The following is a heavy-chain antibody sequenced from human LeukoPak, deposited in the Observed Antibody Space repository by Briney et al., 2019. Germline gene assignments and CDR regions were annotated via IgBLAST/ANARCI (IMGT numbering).Heavy chain of an antibody. CDR1: GGTFSSYA. V-gene: IGHV1-69*05. CDR2: IIPIFGTA. J-gene: IGHJ4*02. Sequence: SVKVSCKASGGTFSSYAISWVRQAPGQGLEWMGRIIPIFGTANYAQKFQGRVTITTDESTSPAYMELSSLRSEDTAVYYCAREEGYYSGSYHLDYWGQGTLVTVSS. CDR3: AREEGYYSGSYHLDY. D-gene: IGHD1-26*01.